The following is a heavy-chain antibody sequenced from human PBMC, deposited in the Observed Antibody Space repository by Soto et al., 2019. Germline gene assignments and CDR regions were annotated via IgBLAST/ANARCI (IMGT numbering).Heavy chain of an antibody. CDR1: GGTFSSYT. CDR2: IIPILGIA. D-gene: IGHD4-17*01. CDR3: ARDDYGDSWLDAFDI. J-gene: IGHJ3*02. V-gene: IGHV1-69*02. Sequence: ASVKVSCKASGGTFSSYTISWVRQAPGQGLEWMGRIIPILGIANYAQKFQGRVTITADKSTSTAYMELSSLRSEDTAVYYCARDDYGDSWLDAFDIWGQGTMVTVSS.